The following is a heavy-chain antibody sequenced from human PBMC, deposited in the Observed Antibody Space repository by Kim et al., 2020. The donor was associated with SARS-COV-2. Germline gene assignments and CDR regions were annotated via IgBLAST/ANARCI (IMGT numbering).Heavy chain of an antibody. Sequence: GSTSYPQKFQGRVTMSSDTSTSTVYMELTSLRSEDTAVYYCARGVDTFDYWGQGTLVTVSS. CDR2: GST. D-gene: IGHD5-18*01. V-gene: IGHV1-46*01. J-gene: IGHJ4*02. CDR3: ARGVDTFDY.